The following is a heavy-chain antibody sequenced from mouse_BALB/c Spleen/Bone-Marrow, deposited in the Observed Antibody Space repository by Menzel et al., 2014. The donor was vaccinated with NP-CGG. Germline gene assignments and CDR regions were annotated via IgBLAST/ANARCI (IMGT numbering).Heavy chain of an antibody. D-gene: IGHD6-1*01. J-gene: IGHJ3*01. Sequence: VHLHHLGAELRKLGVSVKLSCKVTGCTFRSLWLAWVKQRPGHGLEWIGVILPGSCSTNYNEKFKGKATFIADTSSNTAYMKVSSMTSEDSAVYYCARRVPDGEFDYWGQGTTVTVSA. CDR3: ARRVPDGEFDY. CDR2: ILPGSCST. CDR1: GCTFRSLW. V-gene: IGHV1-9*01.